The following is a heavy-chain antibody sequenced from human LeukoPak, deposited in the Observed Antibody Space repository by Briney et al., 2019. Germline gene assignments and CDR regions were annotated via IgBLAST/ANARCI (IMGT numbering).Heavy chain of an antibody. D-gene: IGHD3-9*01. J-gene: IGHJ4*02. Sequence: PGGSLRLSCAASGFIFSSYAMHWVRQAPGKGLEWVAVISYDGSNKYYADSVKGRFTISRDNSKNTLYLQMNSLRAEDTAVYYCAARYFDWFHNYWGQGTLVTVSS. CDR1: GFIFSSYA. V-gene: IGHV3-30*04. CDR3: AARYFDWFHNY. CDR2: ISYDGSNK.